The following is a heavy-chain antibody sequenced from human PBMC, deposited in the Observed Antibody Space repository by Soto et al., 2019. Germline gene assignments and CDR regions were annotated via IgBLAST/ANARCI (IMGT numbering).Heavy chain of an antibody. J-gene: IGHJ4*02. CDR1: GYTFIEYG. D-gene: IGHD4-17*01. Sequence: QVQLVQSGAEVKKPGASVKVSCKASGYTFIEYGISWVRQAPGQGLEWMGWISVDNGSTNYAQKFRDRVVVTIDRATTTAYMEMSRLRSDDTAVYYCARDGYGALPIDSWGQGTLVTVSS. V-gene: IGHV1-18*01. CDR2: ISVDNGST. CDR3: ARDGYGALPIDS.